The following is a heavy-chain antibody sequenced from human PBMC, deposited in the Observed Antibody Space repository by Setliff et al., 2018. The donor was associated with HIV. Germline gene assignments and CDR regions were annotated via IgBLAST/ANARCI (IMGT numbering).Heavy chain of an antibody. CDR2: IKQDGREE. D-gene: IGHD3-9*01. CDR1: GFSFRSYW. V-gene: IGHV3-7*03. CDR3: ARDSRYFEMDWWFDP. J-gene: IGHJ5*02. Sequence: GGSLRLSCAASGFSFRSYWMSWVRQSPGKGLEWVANIKQDGREEYRVDSVKGRFTISRDNAKNSLYLQVNSLRAEDTAVYYCARDSRYFEMDWWFDPWGQGTLVTAPQ.